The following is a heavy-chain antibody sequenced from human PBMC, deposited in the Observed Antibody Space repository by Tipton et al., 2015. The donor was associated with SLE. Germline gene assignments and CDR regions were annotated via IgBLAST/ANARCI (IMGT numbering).Heavy chain of an antibody. J-gene: IGHJ6*02. D-gene: IGHD6-13*01. CDR2: IYYSGST. V-gene: IGHV4-4*02. CDR1: GGSISSSNW. Sequence: TLSLTCAVSGGSISSSNWWSWIRQPPGKGLEWIGYIYYSGSTNYNPSLKSRVTISVDTSKNQFSLKLSSVTAADTAVYYCARALSSSWSYSYYYYYGMDVWGQGTTVTVSS. CDR3: ARALSSSWSYSYYYYYGMDV.